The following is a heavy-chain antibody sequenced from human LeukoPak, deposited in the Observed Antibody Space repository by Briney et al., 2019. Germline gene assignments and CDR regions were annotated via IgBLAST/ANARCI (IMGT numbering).Heavy chain of an antibody. D-gene: IGHD4-17*01. V-gene: IGHV1-8*01. J-gene: IGHJ3*02. CDR2: MSPNSGDT. CDR3: AREFGPYGDYPDAFDI. Sequence: ASVKVSCKASGYTFTSYDFNWVRQATGQRPEWMGWMSPNSGDTGYAQKFQDRVTMTRNTPISTAYMELSSLRSDDTAVYYCAREFGPYGDYPDAFDIWGQGTMVTVSS. CDR1: GYTFTSYD.